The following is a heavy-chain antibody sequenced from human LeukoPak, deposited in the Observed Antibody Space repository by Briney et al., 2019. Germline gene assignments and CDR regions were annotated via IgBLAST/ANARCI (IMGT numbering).Heavy chain of an antibody. D-gene: IGHD7-27*01. CDR1: GFTFSGSA. J-gene: IGHJ6*03. CDR2: IRSEANSYAT. V-gene: IGHV3-73*01. CDR3: TRHWGTGYYYYYMDV. Sequence: GGSLRLSCAASGFTFSGSAMHWVLQASGKGLEWVGRIRSEANSYATAYAASVKGRFTISRDDSKDTAYLQMNSLKTEDTAVYYCTRHWGTGYYYYYMDVWGKGTTVTVSS.